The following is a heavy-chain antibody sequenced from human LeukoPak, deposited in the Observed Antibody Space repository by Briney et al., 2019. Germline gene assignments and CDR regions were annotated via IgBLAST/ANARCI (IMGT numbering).Heavy chain of an antibody. V-gene: IGHV3-21*01. CDR1: GFTFSSYE. CDR2: ISSSSSYI. Sequence: GGSLRLSCAASGFTFSSYEMNWVRQAPGKGLEWVSSISSSSSYIYYADSVKGRFTISRDNAKNSLYLQMNSLRAEDTAVYYCARGHRDFWSGYLLWGQGTLVTVSS. CDR3: ARGHRDFWSGYLL. D-gene: IGHD3-3*01. J-gene: IGHJ4*02.